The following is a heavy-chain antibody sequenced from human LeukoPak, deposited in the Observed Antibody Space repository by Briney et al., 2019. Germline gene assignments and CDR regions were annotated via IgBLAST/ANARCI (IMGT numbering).Heavy chain of an antibody. Sequence: ASVEVSCKASGYTFTSYDINWVRQATGQGLEWMGWMSPNSGNTGYAQKFQGRVTITRNTSISTAYMELSSLRSEDTAVYYCARGRRAYYGSASYLTFDPWGQGTLVTVSS. CDR2: MSPNSGNT. CDR3: ARGRRAYYGSASYLTFDP. D-gene: IGHD3-10*01. V-gene: IGHV1-8*03. J-gene: IGHJ5*02. CDR1: GYTFTSYD.